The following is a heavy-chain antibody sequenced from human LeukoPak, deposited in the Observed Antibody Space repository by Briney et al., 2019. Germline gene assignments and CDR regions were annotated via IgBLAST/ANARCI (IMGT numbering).Heavy chain of an antibody. J-gene: IGHJ5*02. CDR1: GGSIISGYYY. CDR2: MYNSGST. V-gene: IGHV4-39*01. D-gene: IGHD6-13*01. Sequence: SETLSLTCTVSGGSIISGYYYWGWIRQSPGKGLEWIGSMYNSGSTYYNPSLKSRVTIYEDTSKNQFSLKLSSVTAADTAVYYCARHGHSGSSWRNWLDPWGQGTLVTVSS. CDR3: ARHGHSGSSWRNWLDP.